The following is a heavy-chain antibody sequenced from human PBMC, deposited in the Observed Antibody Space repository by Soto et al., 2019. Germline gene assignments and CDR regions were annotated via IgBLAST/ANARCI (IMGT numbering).Heavy chain of an antibody. CDR1: GVGFSNYG. CDR3: ATDPRGRDY. V-gene: IGHV3-23*01. CDR2: ISASGDST. J-gene: IGHJ4*02. Sequence: VHLLESGGGLVQPGGSLKLSCATSGVGFSNYGMSWVRQAPGKGLEWVSGISASGDSTYYADPVKGRFTISGDNSKRTLYLQMNSLRAEDTAIYYCATDPRGRDYWGQGTQVTVS.